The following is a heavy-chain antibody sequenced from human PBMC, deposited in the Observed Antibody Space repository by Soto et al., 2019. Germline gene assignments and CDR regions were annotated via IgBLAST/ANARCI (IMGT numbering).Heavy chain of an antibody. CDR3: ARRERAAGTDWWFDP. D-gene: IGHD6-13*01. V-gene: IGHV4-39*01. Sequence: PSETLSLTCIVPSGSMSSSLNHWGWIRQPPRKGLEWIGNINYSGSTYYSPSLKSRVTISVDTSKNQFSLKLSSVTAADTAVYYCARRERAAGTDWWFDPWGQGTLVTVSS. J-gene: IGHJ5*02. CDR2: INYSGST. CDR1: SGSMSSSLNH.